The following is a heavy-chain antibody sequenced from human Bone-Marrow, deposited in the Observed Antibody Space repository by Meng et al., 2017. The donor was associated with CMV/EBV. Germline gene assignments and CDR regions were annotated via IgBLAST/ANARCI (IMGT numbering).Heavy chain of an antibody. CDR2: ISAYSGKT. CDR1: GYTVTSYG. V-gene: IGHV1-18*01. D-gene: IGHD3-10*01. Sequence: EASGYTVTSYGISWVRQAPGQGPEWMGWISAYSGKTKIAQKFEDRLSMTTDTSTNTAYMDLRSLTSDDTAVYYCARDHVVRGVYCAYWGQGTLVTVSS. CDR3: ARDHVVRGVYCAY. J-gene: IGHJ4*02.